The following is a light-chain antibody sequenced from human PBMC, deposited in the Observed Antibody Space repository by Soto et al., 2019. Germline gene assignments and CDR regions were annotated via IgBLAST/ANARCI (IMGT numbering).Light chain of an antibody. V-gene: IGLV2-11*01. Sequence: QSLLTQPRSVSGSPGQSVTISCTGTSSDVGGYNYVSWYQQHPGKAPKLIIYDVSKRPSGVPDRFSGSKSGNTASLTISGLQAEDEADYYCCSYAGSYTIYGFRKGTKV. CDR2: DVS. CDR1: SSDVGGYNY. CDR3: CSYAGSYTIYG. J-gene: IGLJ1*01.